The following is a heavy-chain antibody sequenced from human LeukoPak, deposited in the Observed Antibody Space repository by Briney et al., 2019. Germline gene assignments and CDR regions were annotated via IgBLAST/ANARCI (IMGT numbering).Heavy chain of an antibody. CDR2: ISAYNGNT. CDR1: GYTFTSYG. V-gene: IGHV1-18*01. J-gene: IGHJ3*02. D-gene: IGHD6-13*01. CDR3: ARDFPGPMVAAAGIDAFDI. Sequence: ASVKVSCKASGYTFTSYGISWVRQAPGQGLEWMGWISAYNGNTNYAQKLQGRVTMTTDTSTSTAYMELRSLRSDDTAVYYCARDFPGPMVAAAGIDAFDIWGQGIMVTVSS.